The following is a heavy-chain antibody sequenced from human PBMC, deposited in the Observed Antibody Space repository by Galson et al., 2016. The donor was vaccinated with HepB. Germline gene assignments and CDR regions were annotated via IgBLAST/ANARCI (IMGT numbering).Heavy chain of an antibody. CDR3: ATGIVVAGKYYYYYMDV. D-gene: IGHD6-19*01. CDR1: GASISDTESY. CDR2: MYHTEDT. Sequence: SETLSLTCTVSGASISDTESYWGWIRQPPGRGLEWVGSMYHTEDTYYNPSPKSRVTISVDTSNNQCSLRLNSVTAADTGVYYCATGIVVAGKYYYYYMDVWGKGTTVTVSS. J-gene: IGHJ6*03. V-gene: IGHV4-39*01.